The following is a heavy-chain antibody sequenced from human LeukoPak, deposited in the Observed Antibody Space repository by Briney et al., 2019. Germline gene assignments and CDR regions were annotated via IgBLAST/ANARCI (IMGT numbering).Heavy chain of an antibody. CDR1: VDSISSSSYY. D-gene: IGHD4-17*01. Sequence: PSDTLSLTCTLSVDSISSSSYYCGWIRQPPGKGLEWIGSIYYSGSTYYNPSLKSRVTISVDTSKNQFYLKLSSVTAADTAVYYCARTTVTLPYYYYYMDVWGKGTTVTISS. CDR2: IYYSGST. V-gene: IGHV4-39*01. J-gene: IGHJ6*03. CDR3: ARTTVTLPYYYYYMDV.